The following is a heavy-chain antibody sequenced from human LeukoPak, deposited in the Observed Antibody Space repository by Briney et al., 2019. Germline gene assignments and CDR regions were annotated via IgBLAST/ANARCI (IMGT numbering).Heavy chain of an antibody. V-gene: IGHV3-9*01. CDR2: ISWNSGSI. CDR1: GFTFDDYA. CDR3: AKGHSSSWSHAHLWDAFDI. J-gene: IGHJ3*02. Sequence: GGSLRLSCAASGFTFDDYAMHWVRQAPGKGLEWVSGISWNSGSIGYADSVKGRFTISRDNAKNSLYLQMNSLRAEDTALYYCAKGHSSSWSHAHLWDAFDIWGQGTMVTVSS. D-gene: IGHD6-13*01.